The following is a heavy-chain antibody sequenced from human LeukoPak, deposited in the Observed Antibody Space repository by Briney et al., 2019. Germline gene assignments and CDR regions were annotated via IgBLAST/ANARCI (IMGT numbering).Heavy chain of an antibody. V-gene: IGHV4-39*01. CDR2: IHYTGRA. J-gene: IGHJ3*02. Sequence: SETLSLICSVFGGSISSTTYYWVWIRQPPGKGLECIASIHYTGRAYYNPSLKSRVTISADTSKNHFSLKLSSVTAADTAVYYCARHFDNGDYKKTFDIWGQGTLCTASS. CDR3: ARHFDNGDYKKTFDI. D-gene: IGHD4-17*01. CDR1: GGSISSTTYY.